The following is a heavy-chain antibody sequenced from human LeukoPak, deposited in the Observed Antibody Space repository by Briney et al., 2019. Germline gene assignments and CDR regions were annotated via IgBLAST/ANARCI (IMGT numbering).Heavy chain of an antibody. Sequence: SVKVSCKASGGTFSSYAISWVRQAPGQGLEWMGGIIPIFGTANYAQKFQGRVTITADESTSTAYMELSSLRSEDTAVYYCARALYDFWSGFGVYYFDYWGQGTLVTVSS. CDR2: IIPIFGTA. D-gene: IGHD3-3*01. J-gene: IGHJ4*02. V-gene: IGHV1-69*13. CDR3: ARALYDFWSGFGVYYFDY. CDR1: GGTFSSYA.